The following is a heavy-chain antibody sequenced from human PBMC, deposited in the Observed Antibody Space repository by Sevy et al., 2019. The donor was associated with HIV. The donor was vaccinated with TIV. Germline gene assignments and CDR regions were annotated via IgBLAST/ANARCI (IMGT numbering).Heavy chain of an antibody. CDR1: GFIFSNAW. CDR3: STDSAFEWAY. J-gene: IGHJ4*02. Sequence: GGSLRLSCAASGFIFSNAWMSWVRQAPGKGLEWVGRIKTKTDGETTDYAAPVKGRFTISRDDSKNTLYLQMNSLKIEDTGVYYCSTDSAFEWAYWGQGMLVTVSS. D-gene: IGHD3-3*01. CDR2: IKTKTDGETT. V-gene: IGHV3-15*01.